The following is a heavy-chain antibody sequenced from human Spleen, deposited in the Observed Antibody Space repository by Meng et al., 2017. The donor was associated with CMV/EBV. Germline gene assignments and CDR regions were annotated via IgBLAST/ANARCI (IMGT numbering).Heavy chain of an antibody. J-gene: IGHJ5*02. CDR3: AKGAGYCSSTSCYNWFDP. CDR2: ISGSGGST. D-gene: IGHD2-2*01. Sequence: TFSSYGMSWGRQAPGKGLEWVSAISGSGGSTYYADSVKGRFTISRDNSKNTLYLQMNSLRAEDTAVYYCAKGAGYCSSTSCYNWFDPWGQGTLVTVSS. V-gene: IGHV3-23*01. CDR1: TFSSYG.